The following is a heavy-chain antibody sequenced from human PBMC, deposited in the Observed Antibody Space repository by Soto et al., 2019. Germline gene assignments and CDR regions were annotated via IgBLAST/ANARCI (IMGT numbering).Heavy chain of an antibody. CDR3: ASRTFASIAAAALYYFDY. J-gene: IGHJ4*02. V-gene: IGHV4-34*01. Sequence: PSETLSLTCAVYGGSFSGYYWSWIRQPPGKGLEWIGEINHSGSTNYNPSLKSRVTISVDTSKNQFSLKLSSVTAADTAVYYCASRTFASIAAAALYYFDYWGQGTLVTVSS. D-gene: IGHD6-13*01. CDR2: INHSGST. CDR1: GGSFSGYY.